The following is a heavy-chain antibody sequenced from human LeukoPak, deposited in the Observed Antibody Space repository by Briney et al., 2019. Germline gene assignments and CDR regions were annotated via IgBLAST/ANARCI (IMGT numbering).Heavy chain of an antibody. V-gene: IGHV3-9*01. D-gene: IGHD5-12*01. Sequence: GRSLRLSCAASGFTFDDYAMHWVRQAPGKGLEWVSGISWNSGSIGYADSVKGRFTISRDNAKNSLYLQMNSLRAEDTALYYCAKAMDIVATMGSDYWGQGTLVTVSS. CDR1: GFTFDDYA. J-gene: IGHJ4*02. CDR3: AKAMDIVATMGSDY. CDR2: ISWNSGSI.